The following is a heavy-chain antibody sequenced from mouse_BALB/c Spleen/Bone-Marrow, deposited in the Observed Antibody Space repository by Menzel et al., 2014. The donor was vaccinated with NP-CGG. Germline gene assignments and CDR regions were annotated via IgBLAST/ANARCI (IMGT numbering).Heavy chain of an antibody. Sequence: EVQLQQSGAELVKPGASVKLSCTASGFNIKDTYMHWVKQRPEQGLKWIGRIDPANGNTKYDPKFQGKATITADTSSNTAYLQLSSLTSEDTAAYYCARAGRGRYFDVWGAGTTVTVSS. CDR1: GFNIKDTY. CDR2: IDPANGNT. V-gene: IGHV14-3*02. J-gene: IGHJ1*01. CDR3: ARAGRGRYFDV. D-gene: IGHD4-1*01.